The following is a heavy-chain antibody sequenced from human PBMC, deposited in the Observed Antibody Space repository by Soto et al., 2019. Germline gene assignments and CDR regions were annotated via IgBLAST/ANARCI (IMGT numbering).Heavy chain of an antibody. D-gene: IGHD2-2*01. Sequence: PGGSLRLSCAASGFTFSSYEMNWVRQAPGKGLEWVSYISSSGSTIYYADSVKGRFTISRDNAKNSLYLQMDSLRAEDTAVYYCARDKEDASLFHYYYGLDVWGQGTTVTVSS. V-gene: IGHV3-48*03. CDR3: ARDKEDASLFHYYYGLDV. CDR1: GFTFSSYE. J-gene: IGHJ6*02. CDR2: ISSSGSTI.